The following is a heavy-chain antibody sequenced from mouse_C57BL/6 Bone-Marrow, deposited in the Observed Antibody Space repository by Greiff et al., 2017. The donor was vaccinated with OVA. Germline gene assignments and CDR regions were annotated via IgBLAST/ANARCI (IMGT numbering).Heavy chain of an antibody. CDR2: IYPRDSST. J-gene: IGHJ2*01. CDR1: GYTFTSYD. CDR3: ARELGRSDY. Sequence: QVQLQQSGPELVKPGASVKLSCKASGYTFTSYDINWVKQRPGQGLEWIGWIYPRDSSTKYNEKFKGKATLTVDTSSSTAYMELHSLTSEDSAVYFCARELGRSDYWGQGTTLTVSS. D-gene: IGHD4-1*01. V-gene: IGHV1-85*01.